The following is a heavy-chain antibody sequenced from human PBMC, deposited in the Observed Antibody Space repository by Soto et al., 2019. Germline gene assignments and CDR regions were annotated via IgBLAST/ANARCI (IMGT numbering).Heavy chain of an antibody. CDR3: ARDKITGLFDY. D-gene: IGHD2-8*02. V-gene: IGHV4-39*07. Sequence: SETLSLTCTVSGGSISSGGYYWSWIRQPPGTGLEWIGEINHSGSTNYNPSLKSRVTISVDTSKNQFSLKLTSVTAADTAVYYCARDKITGLFDYWGQGTLVTVSA. CDR1: GGSISSGGYY. J-gene: IGHJ4*02. CDR2: INHSGST.